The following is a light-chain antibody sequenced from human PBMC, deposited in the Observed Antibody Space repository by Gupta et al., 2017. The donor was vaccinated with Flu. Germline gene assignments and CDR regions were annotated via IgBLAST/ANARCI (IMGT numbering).Light chain of an antibody. J-gene: IGLJ2*01. CDR1: SSDVGAYNY. CDR2: DVT. V-gene: IGLV2-11*01. CDR3: CSFGAASF. Sequence: QSALTQPRSVSGSPGKSVAISCTGTSSDVGAYNYVSWYQQHPGKAPKLIIYDVTKRPSGVPDRFTGSKSGNTASLTISGLQPEDEADYNCCSFGAASFFGGGTKLTVL.